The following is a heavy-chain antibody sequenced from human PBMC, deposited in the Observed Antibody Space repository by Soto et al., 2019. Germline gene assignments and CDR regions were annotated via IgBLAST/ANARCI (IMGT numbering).Heavy chain of an antibody. CDR2: ISYDGSNK. CDR1: GFTFSSYA. J-gene: IGHJ4*02. D-gene: IGHD1-26*01. V-gene: IGHV3-30-3*01. CDR3: ARGSEGATPFCY. Sequence: QVQLVESGGGVVQPGRSLRLSCAASGFTFSSYAMHWVRQAPGNGLEWVAVISYDGSNKYYADSVKGRFTISRDNSKNTLYLQMNSLRAEDTAVYYCARGSEGATPFCYWGQGTLVTVSS.